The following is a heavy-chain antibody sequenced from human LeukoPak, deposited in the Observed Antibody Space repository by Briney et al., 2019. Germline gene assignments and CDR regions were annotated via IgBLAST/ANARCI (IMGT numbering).Heavy chain of an antibody. V-gene: IGHV1-18*01. D-gene: IGHD2-2*01. CDR2: ISAYNGNT. Sequence: GASVKVSCKASGYILTSYGFSWVRQAPGQGLEWMGWISAYNGNTKYAQNFQGRVTMTTDTSTSTAYMELRSLRSDDTAVYLCARDCTSTSCLYFDYWGQGTLVTVSS. CDR3: ARDCTSTSCLYFDY. J-gene: IGHJ4*02. CDR1: GYILTSYG.